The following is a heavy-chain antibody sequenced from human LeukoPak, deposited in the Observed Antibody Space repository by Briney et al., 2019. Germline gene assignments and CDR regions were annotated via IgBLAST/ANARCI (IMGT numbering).Heavy chain of an antibody. CDR1: GFTFSSYS. V-gene: IGHV3-74*01. CDR2: INGDGSST. J-gene: IGHJ4*02. Sequence: SGGSLRLSCAASGFTFSSYSMNWVRQAPGKGLVWVSRINGDGSSTSYADSVKGRFTISRDNAKNTLYLQMNSLRAEDTAVYYCARPSSGSYSAPFDYWGQGTLVTVSS. D-gene: IGHD1-26*01. CDR3: ARPSSGSYSAPFDY.